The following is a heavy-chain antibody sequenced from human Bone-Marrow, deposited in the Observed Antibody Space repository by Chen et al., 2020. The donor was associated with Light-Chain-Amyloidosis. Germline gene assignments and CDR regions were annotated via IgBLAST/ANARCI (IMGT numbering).Heavy chain of an antibody. J-gene: IGHJ6*02. Sequence: QVQLVESGGGVVQPGRSLRLSCAASGFTFSNYDIHWVRQAPGKGLEWVALISYDGNNTYDADSVKGRFTIYRDNSKNRLYLQMSSLRPEDTAVFYCAKDRRPYDILTRYYSGLYYYYYGMDVWGQGTSVTVSS. CDR2: ISYDGNNT. D-gene: IGHD3-9*01. V-gene: IGHV3-30*18. CDR3: AKDRRPYDILTRYYSGLYYYYYGMDV. CDR1: GFTFSNYD.